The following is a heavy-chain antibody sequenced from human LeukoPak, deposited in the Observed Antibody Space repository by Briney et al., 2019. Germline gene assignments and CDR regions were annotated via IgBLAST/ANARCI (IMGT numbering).Heavy chain of an antibody. V-gene: IGHV1-2*06. Sequence: ASVNVSCTASGYTFTGYYMHWVRQAPGQGLEWMGRINPNSGGTNYAQKLQGRVTMTTDTSTSTAYMELRSLRSDDTAVYYCARGPSPNCSGGSCYPVLFPLYYYYYYGMDVWGQGTTVTVSS. CDR3: ARGPSPNCSGGSCYPVLFPLYYYYYYGMDV. CDR2: INPNSGGT. J-gene: IGHJ6*02. CDR1: GYTFTGYY. D-gene: IGHD2-15*01.